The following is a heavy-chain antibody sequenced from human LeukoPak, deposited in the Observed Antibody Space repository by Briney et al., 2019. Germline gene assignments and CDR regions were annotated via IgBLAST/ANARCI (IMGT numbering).Heavy chain of an antibody. D-gene: IGHD1-1*01. CDR2: IGTAGDT. V-gene: IGHV3-13*01. CDR3: ARVAKERVGGVYCFDY. J-gene: IGHJ4*02. CDR1: GFTFSDDD. Sequence: GGSLRLSCAASGFTFSDDDMHWVRQATGKGLEWVSAIGTAGDTYYTGSVKGRFTISRENAKNSLYLQMNSLRAGDTAVYYCARVAKERVGGVYCFDYWGQGTLVTVSS.